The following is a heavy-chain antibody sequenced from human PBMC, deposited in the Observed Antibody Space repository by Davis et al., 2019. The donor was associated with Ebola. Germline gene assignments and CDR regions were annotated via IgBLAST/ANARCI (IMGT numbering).Heavy chain of an antibody. D-gene: IGHD2-8*01. CDR1: GYTFTSYG. V-gene: IGHV1-8*02. CDR2: MNPNSGIT. Sequence: ASVKVSCKASGYTFTSYGISWVRQAPGQGLEWMGWMNPNSGITGYAQKFQGRVTMTRNTSISTAYMELSSLRSEDTAVYYCARGRMVGDRWGLHYWGQGTLVTVSS. J-gene: IGHJ4*02. CDR3: ARGRMVGDRWGLHY.